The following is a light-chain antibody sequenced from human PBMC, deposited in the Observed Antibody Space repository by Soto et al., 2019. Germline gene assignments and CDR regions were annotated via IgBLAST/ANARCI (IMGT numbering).Light chain of an antibody. CDR3: SSYAGSKNRYV. J-gene: IGLJ1*01. Sequence: QSVLTQPPSASGSRGQSVTISRTGTSSDVGGYNFVSWYQQHPGKAPKVILYEVTKRPSGVPDRFSGSKSGNTASLTVSGLQTEDEAHYYCSSYAGSKNRYVFGTGTKVTVL. CDR2: EVT. V-gene: IGLV2-8*01. CDR1: SSDVGGYNF.